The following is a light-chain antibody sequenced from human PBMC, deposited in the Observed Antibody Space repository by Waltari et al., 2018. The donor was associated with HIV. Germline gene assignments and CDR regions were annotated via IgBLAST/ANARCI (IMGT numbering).Light chain of an antibody. CDR2: RDR. J-gene: IGLJ7*01. Sequence: QSVLTQPTSASGTHGQSVTISCSGSGHNIGSNYVYWYQQVQGTAPKLLIFRDRQRPSWVPDRFSASKSGTSASLAISGLRSEDEAHYYCATWDDRENGHGIFGGGTQLTVL. V-gene: IGLV1-47*01. CDR3: ATWDDRENGHGI. CDR1: GHNIGSNY.